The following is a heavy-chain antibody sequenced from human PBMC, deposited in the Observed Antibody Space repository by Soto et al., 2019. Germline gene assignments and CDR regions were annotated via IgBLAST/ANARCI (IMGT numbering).Heavy chain of an antibody. Sequence: RLSCAASEFTFANAWISWVRQAPGKGLEWVGRIKSKADGGTTDYAAPVKGRFTISRDESQNTLYLQMNSLKTEDTAVYYCTSLYYGHRGQGTLVTVSS. D-gene: IGHD4-17*01. CDR3: TSLYYGH. CDR1: EFTFANAW. J-gene: IGHJ4*02. CDR2: IKSKADGGTT. V-gene: IGHV3-15*01.